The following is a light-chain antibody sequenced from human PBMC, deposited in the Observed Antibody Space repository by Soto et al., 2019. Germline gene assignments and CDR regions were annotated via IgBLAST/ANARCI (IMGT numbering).Light chain of an antibody. Sequence: QSVPTQPPSVSGAPGQRVTIACTRNNSNIGTGFDVHWYRQFPGAAPKLLISGTSHRPSGVPDRFSGSKSGTSASLAITGLHSDDEDDYYCQTSDSGLFGLIFGTGTKVTVL. CDR1: NSNIGTGFD. CDR2: GTS. CDR3: QTSDSGLFGLI. V-gene: IGLV1-40*01. J-gene: IGLJ1*01.